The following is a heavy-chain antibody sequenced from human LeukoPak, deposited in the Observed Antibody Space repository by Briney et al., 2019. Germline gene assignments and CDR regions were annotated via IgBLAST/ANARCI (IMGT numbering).Heavy chain of an antibody. J-gene: IGHJ4*02. CDR1: GGSISSGDYY. CDR2: IYYSGST. D-gene: IGHD3-10*01. CDR3: ALYGSGSYNFDY. Sequence: SETLSLTCTVSGGSISSGDYYWSWIRQPPGKGLEWIGYIYYSGSTYYNPSLKSRVTISVGTSKNQLSLKLSSVTAADTAVYYCALYGSGSYNFDYWGQGTLVTVSS. V-gene: IGHV4-30-4*01.